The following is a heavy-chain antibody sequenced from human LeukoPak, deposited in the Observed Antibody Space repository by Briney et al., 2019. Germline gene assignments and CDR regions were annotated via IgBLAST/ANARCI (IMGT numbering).Heavy chain of an antibody. J-gene: IGHJ3*02. Sequence: GGSLRLSCAASGSTFSSYEMNWVRQAPGKGLEWVSYISSSGSTIYYADSVKGRFTISRDNAKNSLYLQMNSLRAEDTAVYYCARDKSSSWYEHAFDIWGQGTMVTVSS. CDR1: GSTFSSYE. D-gene: IGHD6-13*01. CDR3: ARDKSSSWYEHAFDI. CDR2: ISSSGSTI. V-gene: IGHV3-48*03.